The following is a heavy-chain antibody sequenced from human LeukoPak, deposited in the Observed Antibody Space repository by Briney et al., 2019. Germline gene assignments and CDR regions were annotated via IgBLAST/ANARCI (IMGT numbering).Heavy chain of an antibody. CDR3: ARESGSYLWRSWLNP. Sequence: SETLSLTCTVSGGSINSYYWTWIRQPPGKGLEWIGNIYNSGNANYNPSLKSRVTISVDTSKNQFSLKLNSVTAADTAVYYCARESGSYLWRSWLNPWGQGTLVTVSS. D-gene: IGHD3-16*01. CDR2: IYNSGNA. V-gene: IGHV4-59*01. J-gene: IGHJ5*02. CDR1: GGSINSYY.